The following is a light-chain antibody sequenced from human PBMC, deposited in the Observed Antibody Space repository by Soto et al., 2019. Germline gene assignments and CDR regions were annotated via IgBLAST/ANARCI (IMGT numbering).Light chain of an antibody. CDR3: QVWDSSSDRVV. Sequence: SYELTQPPSVSVAPGQTARITCGGNNIGSKSVHWYQQKPGQAPVLVVYDDSDRPSGSPERFSGSNSGNTATLTISRVEAGDEADYYCQVWDSSSDRVVFGGGTKVTVL. J-gene: IGLJ2*01. CDR2: DDS. CDR1: NIGSKS. V-gene: IGLV3-21*02.